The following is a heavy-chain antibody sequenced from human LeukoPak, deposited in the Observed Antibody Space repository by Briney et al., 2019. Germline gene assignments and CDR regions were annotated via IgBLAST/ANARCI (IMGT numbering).Heavy chain of an antibody. CDR1: GFTFSGYA. V-gene: IGHV3-23*01. CDR2: ISGSGTNT. D-gene: IGHD3-22*01. J-gene: IGHJ4*02. CDR3: AKGTYDSRGHFDY. Sequence: GGSLRLSCEASGFTFSGYAMTWVRQAPGKGLEWVSGISGSGTNTYYADSVKGRFTISRDNSKNTLYLQMNSLRAEDTAAYYCAKGTYDSRGHFDYWGQGTLVSVSS.